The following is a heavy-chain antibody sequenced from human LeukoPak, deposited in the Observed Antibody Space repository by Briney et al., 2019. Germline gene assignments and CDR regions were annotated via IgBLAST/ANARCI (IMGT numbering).Heavy chain of an antibody. V-gene: IGHV1-8*01. CDR3: CRAAAGTYYCYMDV. D-gene: IGHD6-13*01. CDR2: MNPNSGNT. CDR1: GYTFTSYD. J-gene: IGHJ6*03. Sequence: GASVKVSCKASGYTFTSYDINWVRQATGQGLEWMGWMNPNSGNTGYAQKFQGRVTMTRNTSISTAYMELSSLRSEDTAVYYCCRAAAGTYYCYMDVWGKGTTVTVSS.